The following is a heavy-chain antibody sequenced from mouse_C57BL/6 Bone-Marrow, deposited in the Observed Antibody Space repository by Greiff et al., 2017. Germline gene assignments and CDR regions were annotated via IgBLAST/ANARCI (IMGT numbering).Heavy chain of an antibody. CDR1: GFTFSDYY. J-gene: IGHJ4*01. D-gene: IGHD1-1*02. CDR2: ISNGGGST. V-gene: IGHV5-12*01. CDR3: ARQGGHAMDY. Sequence: EVKLVESGGGLVQPGGSLKLSCAASGFTFSDYYMSWVRQTPEKRLEGVAYISNGGGSTYYPDNVKGRFTISRDNAKNTLYLQMSRLKSEDTAMYYCARQGGHAMDYWGQGTSVTVSS.